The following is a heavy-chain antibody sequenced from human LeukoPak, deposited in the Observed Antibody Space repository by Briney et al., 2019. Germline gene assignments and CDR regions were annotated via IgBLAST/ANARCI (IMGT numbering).Heavy chain of an antibody. D-gene: IGHD3-3*01. CDR2: IIPIFGTA. V-gene: IGHV1-69*13. CDR1: GGTFSSYA. Sequence: GASVKVSCKASGGTFSSYAISWVRQAPGQGLEWMGGIIPIFGTANYAQKFQGRVTITADESTTTVYMELSSLRSEDTAMYYCARGAEGGGVEWLFPPSVAPPYYYYGMDVWGQGTTVTVSS. CDR3: ARGAEGGGVEWLFPPSVAPPYYYYGMDV. J-gene: IGHJ6*02.